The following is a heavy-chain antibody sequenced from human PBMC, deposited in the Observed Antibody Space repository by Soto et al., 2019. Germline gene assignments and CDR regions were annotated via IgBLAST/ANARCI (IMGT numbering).Heavy chain of an antibody. V-gene: IGHV3-48*02. CDR3: ARALGPLHGDRYFDL. CDR2: ISSSSSTI. Sequence: EVQLVESGGGLVQPGGSLGPPGQAPGFTSGTNAINWARKPQGKGLGWVSYISSSSSTIYYADSVKGRFTISRDNAKNSLYLQMNSLRDEDTAVYYCARALGPLHGDRYFDLWGRGTLVTVSS. CDR1: GFTSGTNA. J-gene: IGHJ2*01. D-gene: IGHD4-17*01.